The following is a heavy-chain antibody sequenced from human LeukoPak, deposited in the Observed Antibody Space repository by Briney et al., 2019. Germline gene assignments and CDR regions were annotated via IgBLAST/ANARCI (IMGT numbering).Heavy chain of an antibody. CDR3: AKDNGSGSSYYYYYGMDV. V-gene: IGHV3-23*01. CDR2: INGGGYNT. CDR1: GFTFNNYV. D-gene: IGHD3-10*01. J-gene: IGHJ6*02. Sequence: GGSLRLSCAASGFTFNNYVMSWVRQAPGKGLEWVSTINGGGYNTYYADSVKGRFTISRDNSKNTLSLQVNTLRAEDTAVYYCAKDNGSGSSYYYYYGMDVWGQGTTVTVSS.